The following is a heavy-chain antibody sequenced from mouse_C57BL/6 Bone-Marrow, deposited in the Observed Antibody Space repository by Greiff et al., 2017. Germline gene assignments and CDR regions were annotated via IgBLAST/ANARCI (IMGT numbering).Heavy chain of an antibody. J-gene: IGHJ1*03. Sequence: EVQLQESGGDLVKPGGSLKLSCAASGFTFSSYGMSWVRQTPDKRLEWVATISSGGSYTYYPDSVKGRFTISRDNAKNTLYLQMSSLKSEDTAMYYCARDDWYFDVWGTGTTVTVSS. CDR3: ARDDWYFDV. V-gene: IGHV5-6*01. CDR2: ISSGGSYT. CDR1: GFTFSSYG.